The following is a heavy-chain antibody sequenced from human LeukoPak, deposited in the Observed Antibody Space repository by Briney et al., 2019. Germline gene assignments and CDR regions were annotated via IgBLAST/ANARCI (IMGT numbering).Heavy chain of an antibody. J-gene: IGHJ4*02. CDR3: ARDLWVRGVIIADH. D-gene: IGHD3-10*01. CDR2: IYTSGNT. Sequence: SETLSLTCTVSGGSISNYWSWLRQPAGKGLEWVGRIYTSGNTKYNPSLKGRVTMSADTSKNQLSLKVPSVTAADTAVYFCARDLWVRGVIIADHWGQGTRVTVSS. CDR1: GGSISNY. V-gene: IGHV4-4*07.